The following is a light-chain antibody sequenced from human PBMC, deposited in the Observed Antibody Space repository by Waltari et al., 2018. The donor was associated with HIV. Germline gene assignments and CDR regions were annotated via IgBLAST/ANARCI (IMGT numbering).Light chain of an antibody. Sequence: SYVLTQPPSVSVAPGQTARITCGGNNIGSKSVHWSQQKPGQAPVLVVYDDSDRPSGIPERFSGSNSGNTATLTSSRGEAGDEADYYGQVWDSSSDHVVFGGGTKLTVL. CDR2: DDS. CDR1: NIGSKS. CDR3: QVWDSSSDHVV. J-gene: IGLJ2*01. V-gene: IGLV3-21*02.